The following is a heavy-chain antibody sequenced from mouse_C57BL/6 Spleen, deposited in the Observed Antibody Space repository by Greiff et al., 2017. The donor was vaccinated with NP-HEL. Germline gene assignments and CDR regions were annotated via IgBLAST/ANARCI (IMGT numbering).Heavy chain of an antibody. J-gene: IGHJ2*01. CDR1: GYAFSSYW. CDR2: IYPGDGDT. D-gene: IGHD1-1*01. CDR3: ARGDYYGSSYY. V-gene: IGHV1-80*01. Sequence: QVQLKESGAELVKPGASVKISCKASGYAFSSYWMNWVKQRPGKGLEWIGQIYPGDGDTNYNGKFKGKATLTADKSSSTAYMQLSSLTCEDSAVYFCARGDYYGSSYYWGQGTTLTVSS.